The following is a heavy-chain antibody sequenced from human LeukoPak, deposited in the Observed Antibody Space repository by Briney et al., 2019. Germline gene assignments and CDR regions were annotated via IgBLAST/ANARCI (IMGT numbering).Heavy chain of an antibody. D-gene: IGHD1-14*01. V-gene: IGHV1-8*01. CDR1: IYRSTTYA. J-gene: IGHJ5*02. CDR3: ARGPRNDP. Sequence: SAKASCKTSIYRSTTYAINCVPPTAGQGLEWMGWVHPNSGNTAYAQKFQGRVTMTRDTSISTTYMELSGLRSDDTAVYFCARGPRNDPWGQGTLVTVSS. CDR2: VHPNSGNT.